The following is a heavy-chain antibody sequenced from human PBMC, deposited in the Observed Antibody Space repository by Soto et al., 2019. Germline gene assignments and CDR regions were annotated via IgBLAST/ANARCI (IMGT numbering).Heavy chain of an antibody. CDR2: THYRGST. J-gene: IGHJ3*02. D-gene: IGHD6-13*01. CDR1: GGSIGSYY. V-gene: IGHV4-59*01. CDR3: ARDNEGYISSWFRVLDI. Sequence: PSETLSLTCTVSGGSIGSYYWSWIRQPPGKGLEWIGFTHYRGSTNYNASLKSRVTISLDTSKSQITLNLSPVTAGDTAVYYCARDNEGYISSWFRVLDIWGQGTMVTVSS.